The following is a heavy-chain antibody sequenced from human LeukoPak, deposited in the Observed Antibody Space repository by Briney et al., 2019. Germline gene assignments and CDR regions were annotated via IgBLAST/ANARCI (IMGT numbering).Heavy chain of an antibody. D-gene: IGHD5-12*01. V-gene: IGHV4-4*02. Sequence: SGTLSLTCAVSGGSISSSNWWSWVRQPPGKGLEWIGGIHDSGSTNYNPSLKSRVTISVDTSKNQFSLKLSSVTAADTAVYYCARASGYARRNFDYWGQGTLVTVSS. J-gene: IGHJ4*02. CDR3: ARASGYARRNFDY. CDR2: IHDSGST. CDR1: GGSISSSNW.